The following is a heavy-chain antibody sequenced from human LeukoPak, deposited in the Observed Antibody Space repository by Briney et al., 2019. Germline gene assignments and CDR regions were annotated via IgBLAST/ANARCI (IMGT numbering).Heavy chain of an antibody. Sequence: SETLSLTCAVSGGSISSRNWWHWVRQPPGKGLEWIGEIYHSGSTNYNPSLKSRVTISVDESKNQFPLKLNSVTAADTAVYYCAKEADGGKGPNLDYWGQGTLATVSS. V-gene: IGHV4-4*02. CDR2: IYHSGST. J-gene: IGHJ4*02. CDR1: GGSISSRNW. CDR3: AKEADGGKGPNLDY. D-gene: IGHD4-23*01.